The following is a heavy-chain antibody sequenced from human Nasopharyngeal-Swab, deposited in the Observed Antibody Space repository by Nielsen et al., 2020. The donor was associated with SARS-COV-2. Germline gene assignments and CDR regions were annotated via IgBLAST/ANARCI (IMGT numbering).Heavy chain of an antibody. J-gene: IGHJ6*02. V-gene: IGHV1-69*06. CDR3: ASPYCSSTSCRLSYYYGMDV. CDR2: IIPIFGTA. Sequence: WVRQAPGQGLEWMGGIIPIFGTANYAQKSQGRVTITADKSTSTAYMELSSLRSEDTAVYYCASPYCSSTSCRLSYYYGMDVWGQGTTVTVSS. D-gene: IGHD2-2*01.